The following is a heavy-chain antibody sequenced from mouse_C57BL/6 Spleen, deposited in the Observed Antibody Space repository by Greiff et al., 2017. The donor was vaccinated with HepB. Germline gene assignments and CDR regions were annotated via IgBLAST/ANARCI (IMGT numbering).Heavy chain of an antibody. CDR3: AREGESSGYDY. D-gene: IGHD3-2*02. J-gene: IGHJ2*01. Sequence: QVQLQQSGAELVRPGTSVKLSCKASGYTFTSYWMHWVKQRPGQGLEWIGVIDPSDSYTNYNQKFKGKATLTVDTSSSTAYMQLSSLTSEDSAVYYCAREGESSGYDYWGQGTTLTVSS. CDR2: IDPSDSYT. V-gene: IGHV1-59*01. CDR1: GYTFTSYW.